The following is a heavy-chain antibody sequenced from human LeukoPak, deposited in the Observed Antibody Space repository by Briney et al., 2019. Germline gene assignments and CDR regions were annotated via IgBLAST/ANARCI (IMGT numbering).Heavy chain of an antibody. V-gene: IGHV4-34*01. CDR2: INHSGST. Sequence: PSETLSLTCAVYGGSFSGYYWGWIRHPPGKGLEWIGEINHSGSTSYNPSLKSRVTISVDTSMNQFSLKLSSVTAADTAVYYCARGLVSSSWYRYYYYYMDVWGKGTTVTVSS. CDR1: GGSFSGYY. D-gene: IGHD6-13*01. CDR3: ARGLVSSSWYRYYYYYMDV. J-gene: IGHJ6*03.